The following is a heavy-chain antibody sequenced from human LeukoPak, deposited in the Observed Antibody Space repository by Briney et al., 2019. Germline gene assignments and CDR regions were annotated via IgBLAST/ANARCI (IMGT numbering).Heavy chain of an antibody. CDR1: GGSISSSSYY. V-gene: IGHV4-39*01. CDR3: ARQYDILTGSPQKVSFDY. J-gene: IGHJ4*02. Sequence: SETLSLTCTVSGGSISSSSYYWGWIRQPPGRGLEWIGSIYYSGSTYYNPSLKSRVTISVDTSKNQFSLKLSSVTAADTAVYYCARQYDILTGSPQKVSFDYWGQGTLVTVSS. D-gene: IGHD3-9*01. CDR2: IYYSGST.